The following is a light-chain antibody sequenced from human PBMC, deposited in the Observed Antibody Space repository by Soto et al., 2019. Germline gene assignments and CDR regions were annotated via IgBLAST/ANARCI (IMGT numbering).Light chain of an antibody. Sequence: EIVMTQAPATLSVSPGERVTLSCRASQSVSSTYLAWYQQKPGQAPRLLIFGASSRATGIPDRFSGSGSGTDFTLTISRLEPEDFAVFYCQQYGNLPLTFGGGTKVDIK. CDR3: QQYGNLPLT. V-gene: IGKV3-20*01. J-gene: IGKJ4*01. CDR2: GAS. CDR1: QSVSSTY.